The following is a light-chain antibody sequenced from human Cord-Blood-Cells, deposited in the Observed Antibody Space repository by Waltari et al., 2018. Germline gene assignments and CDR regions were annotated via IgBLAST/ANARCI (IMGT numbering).Light chain of an antibody. Sequence: QSALTQPASVSGSPGQSITISCTGTSSDVGGYNYVSWYQQHPGKAPKLMFYDVSNRPSGVSNRFSGSKSDNTASLTISGLQAENEADYYSSSYTSSSTWVFGGGTKLTVL. CDR1: SSDVGGYNY. CDR2: DVS. V-gene: IGLV2-14*01. J-gene: IGLJ3*02. CDR3: SSYTSSSTWV.